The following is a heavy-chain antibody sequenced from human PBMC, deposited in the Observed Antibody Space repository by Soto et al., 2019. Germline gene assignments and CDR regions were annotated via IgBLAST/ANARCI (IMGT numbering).Heavy chain of an antibody. CDR2: IYYSGST. CDR1: GGSISSSSYY. CDR3: ARQVNWNYPTFNYYYGMDV. Sequence: ASETLSLTCTVSGGSISSSSYYWGWIRQPPGKGLEWIGSIYYSGSTYYNPSLKSRVTISVDTSKNQFSLKLSSVTAADTAVYYCARQVNWNYPTFNYYYGMDVWGQGTTVTVSS. D-gene: IGHD1-7*01. V-gene: IGHV4-39*01. J-gene: IGHJ6*02.